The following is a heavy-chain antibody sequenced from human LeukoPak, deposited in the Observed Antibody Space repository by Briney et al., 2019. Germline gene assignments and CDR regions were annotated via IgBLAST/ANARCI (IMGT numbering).Heavy chain of an antibody. CDR1: GFTFSSYG. V-gene: IGHV3-30*18. CDR2: ISYDGSNE. J-gene: IGHJ4*02. Sequence: GGSLRLSCAASGFTFSSYGMHWVRQAPGMGLEWVAIISYDGSNEYYADSVKGRFTISRDNSRNTLYLQMNSLRAEDTALYYCAKVRVDAYVSPNDYWGQGTLVTVSS. CDR3: AKVRVDAYVSPNDY. D-gene: IGHD3-16*01.